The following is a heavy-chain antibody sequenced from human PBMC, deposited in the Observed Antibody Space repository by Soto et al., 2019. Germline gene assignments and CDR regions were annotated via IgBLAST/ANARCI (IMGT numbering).Heavy chain of an antibody. CDR3: ARARPQIIGGYYFDY. CDR1: GGSISSYY. Sequence: SETLSLTCTVSGGSISSYYWSWIRQPPGKGLEWIGYIYYSGSTNYNPSLKSRVTISVDTSKNQFSLKLSSVTAADTAVYYCARARPQIIGGYYFDYWGQGTLVTVSS. D-gene: IGHD2-15*01. V-gene: IGHV4-59*01. CDR2: IYYSGST. J-gene: IGHJ4*02.